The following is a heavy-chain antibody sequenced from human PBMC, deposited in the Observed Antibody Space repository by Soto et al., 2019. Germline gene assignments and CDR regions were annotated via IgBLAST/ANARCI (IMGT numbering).Heavy chain of an antibody. CDR2: INYDGYS. V-gene: IGHV4-59*08. Sequence: QVQLQESGPGLVKPSETLSLTCTVSGGSITNYYCSWFRQPPGKGLEWIGYINYDGYSAYNLSLKRRLTLSMDASKTQSSLMLESVTATDTAVYYCARHGFGPLHGLVDVWGPGTTVILSS. J-gene: IGHJ6*02. CDR1: GGSITNYY. D-gene: IGHD3-10*01. CDR3: ARHGFGPLHGLVDV.